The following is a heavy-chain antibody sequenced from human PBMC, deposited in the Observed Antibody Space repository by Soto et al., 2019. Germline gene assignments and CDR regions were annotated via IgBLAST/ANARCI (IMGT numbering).Heavy chain of an antibody. Sequence: GGSLRLSCAASGFSFRNYAMNWVRQAPGKGLDWVSAISGSGGSTYYADSVKGRFTISRDNSKNTLYLQMSSLRAEDTAVYYCAKGPLGSGYDHDYWGQGTLVTVSS. CDR2: ISGSGGST. J-gene: IGHJ4*02. CDR3: AKGPLGSGYDHDY. D-gene: IGHD5-12*01. CDR1: GFSFRNYA. V-gene: IGHV3-23*01.